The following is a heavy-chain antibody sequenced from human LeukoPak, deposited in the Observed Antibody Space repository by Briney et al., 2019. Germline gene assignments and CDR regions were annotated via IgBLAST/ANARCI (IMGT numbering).Heavy chain of an antibody. CDR1: GFTFSDDY. CDR2: ISGSGDTI. CDR3: ARGRPTVTTPLGY. D-gene: IGHD4-11*01. V-gene: IGHV3-11*04. Sequence: GGSLRLSCTASGFTFSDDYMSWIRQAPGKGLQWVSYISGSGDTIYYADSVKGRFTISRDNAKNSLYLQMTSLRAEDTAVYYCARGRPTVTTPLGYWGQGTLATVSS. J-gene: IGHJ4*02.